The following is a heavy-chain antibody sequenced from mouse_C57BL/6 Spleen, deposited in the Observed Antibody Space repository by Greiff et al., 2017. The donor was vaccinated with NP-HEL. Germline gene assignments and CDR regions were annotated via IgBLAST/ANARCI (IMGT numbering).Heavy chain of an antibody. CDR1: GYTFTSYW. V-gene: IGHV1-7*01. Sequence: QVQLQQSGAELVMPGASVKLSCKASGYTFTSYWMHWVKQRPGQGLEWIGYINPSSGYTKYNQKFKDKATLTADKSSSTAYMQLSSLTYEDSAVYYCANSNYNAMDYWGQGTSVTVSS. J-gene: IGHJ4*01. CDR2: INPSSGYT. D-gene: IGHD2-5*01. CDR3: ANSNYNAMDY.